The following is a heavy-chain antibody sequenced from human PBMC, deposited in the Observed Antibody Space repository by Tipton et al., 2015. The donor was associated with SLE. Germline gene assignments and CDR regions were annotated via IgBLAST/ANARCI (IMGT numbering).Heavy chain of an antibody. V-gene: IGHV4-34*01. CDR2: INHSGST. CDR3: ASLPTGTPDYYYGMDV. D-gene: IGHD4-17*01. CDR1: GGSFSGYY. Sequence: TLSLTCAVYGGSFSGYYWSWIRQPPGKGLEWIGEINHSGSTNYNPSLKSRVTISVDTSKNQFSLKLSSVTAADTAVYYCASLPTGTPDYYYGMDVWGQGTTVTVSS. J-gene: IGHJ6*02.